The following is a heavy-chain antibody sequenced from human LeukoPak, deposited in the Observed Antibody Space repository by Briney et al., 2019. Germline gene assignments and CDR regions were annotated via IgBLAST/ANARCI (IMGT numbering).Heavy chain of an antibody. Sequence: ASVKVSCKTSGYTFTSYDINWVRQATGQGLEWMGWMNPNSGKTGYAQKFQGRVTMTRNTSISTAYMELSSLRSEDTAVYYCARDSQRGYSGYDDPNWFDPWGQGTLVTVSS. J-gene: IGHJ5*02. CDR1: GYTFTSYD. CDR2: MNPNSGKT. V-gene: IGHV1-8*01. CDR3: ARDSQRGYSGYDDPNWFDP. D-gene: IGHD5-12*01.